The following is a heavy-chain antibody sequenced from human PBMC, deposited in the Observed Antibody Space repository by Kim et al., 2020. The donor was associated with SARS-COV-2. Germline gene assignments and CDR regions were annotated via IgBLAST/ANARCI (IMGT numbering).Heavy chain of an antibody. Sequence: PSLNSRVTISVDRSRNQFSLKLTSVTAADTAVYYCARGLIVGATLDYFDYWGQGTLVTVSS. CDR3: ARGLIVGATLDYFDY. V-gene: IGHV4-59*09. D-gene: IGHD1-26*01. J-gene: IGHJ4*02.